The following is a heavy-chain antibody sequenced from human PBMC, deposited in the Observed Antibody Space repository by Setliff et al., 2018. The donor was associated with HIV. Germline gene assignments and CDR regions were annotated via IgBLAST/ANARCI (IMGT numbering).Heavy chain of an antibody. Sequence: SETLSLTCTVSGDSISSYYWAWIRQPPGKGLEWIGYVYYSGSSNYNPSLQSRVTISVDTSKNQFFLILSSVTAADTAMYYCARSYGYNVDYWGQGKLVTVS. CDR2: VYYSGSS. V-gene: IGHV4-59*01. CDR3: ARSYGYNVDY. D-gene: IGHD3-16*01. J-gene: IGHJ4*02. CDR1: GDSISSYY.